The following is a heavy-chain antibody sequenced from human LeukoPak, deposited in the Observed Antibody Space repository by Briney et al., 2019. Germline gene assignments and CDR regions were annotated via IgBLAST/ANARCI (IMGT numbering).Heavy chain of an antibody. V-gene: IGHV3-23*01. CDR2: ISGSGGST. CDR3: AKMTASGQHYYYYYYMDV. Sequence: GGSLGLSCAASGFTFSSYAMSWVRQAPGKGLEWVSAISGSGGSTYYADSVKGRFTISRDNSKNTLYLQMNSLRAEDTAVYYCAKMTASGQHYYYYYYMDVWGKGTTVTVSS. J-gene: IGHJ6*03. D-gene: IGHD5-12*01. CDR1: GFTFSSYA.